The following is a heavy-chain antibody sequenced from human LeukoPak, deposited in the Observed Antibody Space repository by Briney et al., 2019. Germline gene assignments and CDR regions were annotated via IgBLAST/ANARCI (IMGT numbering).Heavy chain of an antibody. CDR3: ARDRSGDDAFDI. CDR2: IYSGGST. CDR1: GFTVSSNY. Sequence: GGSLRPSCAASGFTVSSNYMSWVRQAPGKGLEWVSVIYSGGSTYYADSVKGRFTISRDNSKNTLYLQMNSLRAEDTAVYYCARDRSGDDAFDIWGQGTMVTVSS. D-gene: IGHD3-3*01. V-gene: IGHV3-53*01. J-gene: IGHJ3*02.